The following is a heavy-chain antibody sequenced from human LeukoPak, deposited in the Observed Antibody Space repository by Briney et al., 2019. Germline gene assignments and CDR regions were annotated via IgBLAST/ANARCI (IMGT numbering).Heavy chain of an antibody. J-gene: IGHJ4*02. CDR1: GGTFSIYA. D-gene: IGHD4-17*01. V-gene: IGHV1-69*01. Sequence: GSSVKVSCKASGGTFSIYAISWVRQAPGQGLEWMGGIIPIFGTANYAQKFQGRVTITADESTSTAYMELSSLRSEDTAVYYCARDRDYGDDECFFDYWGQGTLVTVSS. CDR2: IIPIFGTA. CDR3: ARDRDYGDDECFFDY.